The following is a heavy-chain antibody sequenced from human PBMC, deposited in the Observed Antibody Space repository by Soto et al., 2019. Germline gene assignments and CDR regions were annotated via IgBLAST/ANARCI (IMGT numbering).Heavy chain of an antibody. CDR2: IASSSTYT. CDR3: ARGYGAFDM. CDR1: GFTFSDYY. Sequence: GGSLRLSCAASGFTFSDYYMSWIRQAPGKGLEWVSYIASSSTYTNYADSVKGRFTISRDNAKNSLFLHMNSLRVEDTAVYYCARGYGAFDMWGQRTMVTV. D-gene: IGHD1-20*01. J-gene: IGHJ3*02. V-gene: IGHV3-11*06.